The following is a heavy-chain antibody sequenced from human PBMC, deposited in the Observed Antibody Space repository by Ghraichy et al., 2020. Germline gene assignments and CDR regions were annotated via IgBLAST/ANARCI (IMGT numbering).Heavy chain of an antibody. CDR1: GYSFTSYW. Sequence: GESLNISCKGSGYSFTSYWIGWVRQMPGKGLEWMGIIYPGDSDTRYSPSFQGQVTISADKSISTAYLQWSSLKASDTAMYYCARVADSSGYYRGFEYFQHWGQGTLVTVSS. J-gene: IGHJ1*01. CDR3: ARVADSSGYYRGFEYFQH. D-gene: IGHD3-22*01. CDR2: IYPGDSDT. V-gene: IGHV5-51*01.